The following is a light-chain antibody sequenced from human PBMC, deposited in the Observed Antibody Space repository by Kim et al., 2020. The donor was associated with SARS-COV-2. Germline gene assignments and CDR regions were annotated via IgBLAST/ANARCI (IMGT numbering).Light chain of an antibody. CDR2: EDD. J-gene: IGLJ2*01. CDR3: QSYNRDNVI. CDR1: SGGVDADY. Sequence: KTVTISCTRSSGGVDADYVQWYQQRPGGGPTTVIYEDDQRPSGVSDRFSGSIDNSSNSASLTISGLRTEDEADYYCQSYNRDNVIFGGGTQLTVL. V-gene: IGLV6-57*03.